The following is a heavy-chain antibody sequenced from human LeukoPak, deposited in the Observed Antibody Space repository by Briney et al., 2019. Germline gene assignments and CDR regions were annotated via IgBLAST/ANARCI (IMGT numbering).Heavy chain of an antibody. CDR2: INTNTGNP. Sequence: ASVKVSCKASGYTFTSYAMNWVRQAPGQGLEWMGWINTNTGNPTYAQGFTGRFVFSLDTSVSTAYLQISSLKAEDTAVYYCARDLWSGYLERTKRFDPWGQGTLVTVSS. CDR3: ARDLWSGYLERTKRFDP. CDR1: GYTFTSYA. D-gene: IGHD3-3*01. V-gene: IGHV7-4-1*02. J-gene: IGHJ5*02.